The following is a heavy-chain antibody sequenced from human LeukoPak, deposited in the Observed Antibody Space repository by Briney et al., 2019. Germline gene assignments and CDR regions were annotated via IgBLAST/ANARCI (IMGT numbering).Heavy chain of an antibody. Sequence: RASVKVSCKASGYTFTGYYMHWVRQAPGQGLEWMGWINPNSGGTNYAQKFQGRVTMTRDTSISTAYMELSRLRSDDTAVYYCARERGVVVTAIHVSRGAFDIWGQGTMVTVSS. CDR2: INPNSGGT. D-gene: IGHD2-21*02. V-gene: IGHV1-2*02. CDR1: GYTFTGYY. CDR3: ARERGVVVTAIHVSRGAFDI. J-gene: IGHJ3*02.